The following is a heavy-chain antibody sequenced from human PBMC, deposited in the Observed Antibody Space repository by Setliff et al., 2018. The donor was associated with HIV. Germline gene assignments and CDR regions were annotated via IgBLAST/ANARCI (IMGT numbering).Heavy chain of an antibody. J-gene: IGHJ3*02. V-gene: IGHV4-34*01. CDR3: ARGRYRAAFDI. CDR1: GGSFSGYF. D-gene: IGHD2-2*02. Sequence: SETLSLTCTVYGGSFSGYFWSWIRQPPGKGLEWIGEIDHTGNTNYNPSLKSRVTMSIDTSTNQFSLKLNSVTAADMAVYYCARGRYRAAFDIWGQGTMVTVSS. CDR2: IDHTGNT.